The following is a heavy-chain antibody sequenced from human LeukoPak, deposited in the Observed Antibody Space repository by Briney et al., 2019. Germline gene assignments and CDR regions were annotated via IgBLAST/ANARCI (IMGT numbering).Heavy chain of an antibody. CDR3: ARDYVTMVRGVNYYYYMDV. V-gene: IGHV4-61*02. CDR1: GGSISSGSYY. Sequence: SETLSLTCTVSGGSISSGSYYWSWIRQPAGKGLEWIGRIYTSGSTNYNPSLKSRVTISVDTSKNQFSLKLSSVTAADTAVYYCARDYVTMVRGVNYYYYMDVWGKGTTVTISS. D-gene: IGHD3-10*01. CDR2: IYTSGST. J-gene: IGHJ6*03.